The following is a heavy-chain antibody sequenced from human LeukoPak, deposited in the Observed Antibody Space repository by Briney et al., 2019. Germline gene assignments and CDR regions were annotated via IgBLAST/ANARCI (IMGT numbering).Heavy chain of an antibody. CDR3: ARDVDTAMVFGNYFDY. J-gene: IGHJ4*02. CDR2: IYHSGST. CDR1: GYSISSGYY. Sequence: PSETLSLTCIVAGYSISSGYYWGWMRQPPGKGLEGIGSIYHSGSTYYNPSLKSRVTISVDTSKNQISLKLSSVTAADTAVYYCARDVDTAMVFGNYFDYWGQGTLVTVSS. V-gene: IGHV4-38-2*02. D-gene: IGHD5-18*01.